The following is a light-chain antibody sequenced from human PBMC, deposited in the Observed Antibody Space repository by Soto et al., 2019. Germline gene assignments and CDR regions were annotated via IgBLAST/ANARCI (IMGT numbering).Light chain of an antibody. Sequence: QSALTQPRSVSGSPGQSVTISCTGTSSDVGGYNFVSWYRQHPGKAPKLMIYDVDKRPSGVPDRFSGSKSGNTASLTISGLQAEDEAEYYCCSYAGSYTHVFGTGTKLTVL. CDR2: DVD. CDR3: CSYAGSYTHV. CDR1: SSDVGGYNF. V-gene: IGLV2-11*01. J-gene: IGLJ1*01.